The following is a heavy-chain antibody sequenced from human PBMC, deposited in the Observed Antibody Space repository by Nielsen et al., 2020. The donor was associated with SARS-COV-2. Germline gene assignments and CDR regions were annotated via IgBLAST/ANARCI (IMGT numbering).Heavy chain of an antibody. CDR2: MNPNSGNT. J-gene: IGHJ5*02. Sequence: VQVSCKASGYTFPSYDINWVRQATGQGLEWMGWMNPNSGNTGYAQKFQGRVTMTRNTSISTAYMELSSLRSEDTAVYYCARGQDWFDPWGQGTLVTVSS. CDR1: GYTFPSYD. V-gene: IGHV1-8*01. CDR3: ARGQDWFDP.